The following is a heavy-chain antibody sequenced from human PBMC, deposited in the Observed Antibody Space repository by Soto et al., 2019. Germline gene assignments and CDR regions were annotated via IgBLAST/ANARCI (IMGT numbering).Heavy chain of an antibody. V-gene: IGHV4-31*03. CDR3: ARAWGGYFDC. J-gene: IGHJ4*02. CDR2: IYYSEST. CDR1: GGSISSGGYY. Sequence: QVQLQESGPGLVKPSQTLSLTCTVSGGSISSGGYYWSWIRQHPGKGLEWIGYIYYSESTHYNPSPKSRVTISVDTAKNQLSLKLSSVPAADTAVYYCARAWGGYFDCWGQGTLVTVSS. D-gene: IGHD3-16*01.